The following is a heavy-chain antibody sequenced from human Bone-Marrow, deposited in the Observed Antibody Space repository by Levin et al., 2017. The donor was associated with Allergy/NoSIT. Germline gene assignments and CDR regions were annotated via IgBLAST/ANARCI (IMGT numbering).Heavy chain of an antibody. CDR2: ITTGSNYR. CDR3: ARSHPLTGTTHFSYQDGMDV. V-gene: IGHV3-21*01. Sequence: GESLRLSCAASGFDFHIYIMNWVRQAPGKGLEWLSSITTGSNYRYYIDSVKGRFIISRDNGRNSLYLQMNSLRAEDTAVYYCARSHPLTGTTHFSYQDGMDVWGQGTTVTVSS. CDR1: GFDFHIYI. J-gene: IGHJ6*02. D-gene: IGHD1/OR15-1a*01.